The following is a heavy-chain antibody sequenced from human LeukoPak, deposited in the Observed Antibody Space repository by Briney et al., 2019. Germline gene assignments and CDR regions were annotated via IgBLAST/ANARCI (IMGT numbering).Heavy chain of an antibody. D-gene: IGHD2-2*02. Sequence: GGSLRLSCAASGFTFSSYAMTWVRQAPGEGMEWVSSISGSGGSTYDADSVKGRFTISRDNSKITLYLQMNSLRAEDTAVYYCAKVGLGYCSSTSCYTDDYWGQGTLVTVSS. CDR2: ISGSGGST. CDR1: GFTFSSYA. J-gene: IGHJ4*02. CDR3: AKVGLGYCSSTSCYTDDY. V-gene: IGHV3-23*01.